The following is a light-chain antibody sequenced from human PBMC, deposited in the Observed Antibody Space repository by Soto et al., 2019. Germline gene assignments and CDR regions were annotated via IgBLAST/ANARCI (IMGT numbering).Light chain of an antibody. J-gene: IGKJ1*01. CDR1: QSISNY. CDR3: QQSYSSSWT. CDR2: GAS. V-gene: IGKV1-39*01. Sequence: DIHMTQSPSSLSSSFGDRGTITFLASQSISNYLNWYQHKPGKAPKVLIYGASNLQSGVPSRFSGSGSGTDFTLTISGLQREDFATYFCQQSYSSSWTFGPGTKVDI.